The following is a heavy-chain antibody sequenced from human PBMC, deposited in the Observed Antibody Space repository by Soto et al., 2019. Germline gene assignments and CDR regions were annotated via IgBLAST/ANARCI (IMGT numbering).Heavy chain of an antibody. V-gene: IGHV1-69*01. Sequence: QVQLVQSGAEVKKPGSSVKVSCKASGGTFSRYAFSWGRQALGQGLGWMGGIIPIFGTANYAQKFQGRVTITADESTSTAYMELSSLRFEDTAVYYCARAIVGPTTTGWLDPWGQGTLVTVSS. CDR1: GGTFSRYA. CDR2: IIPIFGTA. CDR3: ARAIVGPTTTGWLDP. J-gene: IGHJ5*02. D-gene: IGHD1-26*01.